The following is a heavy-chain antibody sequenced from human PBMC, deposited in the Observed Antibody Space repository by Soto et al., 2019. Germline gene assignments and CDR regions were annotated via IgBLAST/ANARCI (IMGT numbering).Heavy chain of an antibody. CDR1: GYTFSNYY. Sequence: QVHLVQSGAEVTRPGVSVKVSCKASGYTFSNYYMHWVRQVPGHGLEWMGIINPSGGGTTYAQRFRGRLTVTRDTSTSTVYMELSRLRSDDTAIYFCARAPQYGSAGHYYNFWGQGTLVTVSS. V-gene: IGHV1-46*01. CDR3: ARAPQYGSAGHYYNF. D-gene: IGHD3-10*01. J-gene: IGHJ4*02. CDR2: INPSGGGT.